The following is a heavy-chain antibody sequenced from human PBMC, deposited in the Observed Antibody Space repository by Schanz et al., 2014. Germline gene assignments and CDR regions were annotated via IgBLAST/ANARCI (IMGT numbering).Heavy chain of an antibody. CDR2: IIPILGIA. Sequence: QVQLVHSGAEVKKPGSSVKVSCKASGGTFSTYTISWVRQAPGQGLEWMGRIIPILGIANYAQKFQGRVTITADKSTFTAYMDVSGLRSEDTAVYYCASSGAGYSSSWDFDYWGQGTLVNVSS. V-gene: IGHV1-69*02. J-gene: IGHJ4*02. CDR3: ASSGAGYSSSWDFDY. D-gene: IGHD6-13*01. CDR1: GGTFSTYT.